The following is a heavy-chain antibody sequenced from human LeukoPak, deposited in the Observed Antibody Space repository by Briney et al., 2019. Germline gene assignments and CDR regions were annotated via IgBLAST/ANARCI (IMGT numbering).Heavy chain of an antibody. CDR1: GGTLSSYA. CDR3: ARPSGYDYRPVWFDP. D-gene: IGHD5-12*01. V-gene: IGHV1-69*06. CDR2: IIPIFGTA. J-gene: IGHJ5*02. Sequence: SVKVSCKASGGTLSSYAISWVRQAPGQGLEWMGGIIPIFGTANYAQKFQGRVTITADKSTSTAYMELSSLRSEDTAVYYCARPSGYDYRPVWFDPWGQGTLVTVSS.